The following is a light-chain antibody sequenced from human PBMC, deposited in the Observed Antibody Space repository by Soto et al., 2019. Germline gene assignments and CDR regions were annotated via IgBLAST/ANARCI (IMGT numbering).Light chain of an antibody. CDR1: QRVSSNF. CDR3: QQYGSSPRT. Sequence: EIVLTQSPGTLSLSPGERATLSCRASQRVSSNFLAWYQQKPGQAPMLLIYGASNWATGFPDRFSGSGSGTDFTLTISRLEPEDFAVYFCQQYGSSPRTFGQGTKVEIK. CDR2: GAS. V-gene: IGKV3-20*01. J-gene: IGKJ1*01.